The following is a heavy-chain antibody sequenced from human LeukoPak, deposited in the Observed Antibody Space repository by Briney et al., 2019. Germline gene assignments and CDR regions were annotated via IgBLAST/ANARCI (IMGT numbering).Heavy chain of an antibody. Sequence: ASVKVSCKASGYTFTSYGISWARQAPGQGLEWMGWISAYNGNTNYAQKLQGRVTMTTDTSTSTAYMELRSLRSDDTAVYYCARYFNYDFWSGPGDYWGQGTLVTVSS. CDR3: ARYFNYDFWSGPGDY. J-gene: IGHJ4*02. D-gene: IGHD3-3*01. CDR2: ISAYNGNT. CDR1: GYTFTSYG. V-gene: IGHV1-18*01.